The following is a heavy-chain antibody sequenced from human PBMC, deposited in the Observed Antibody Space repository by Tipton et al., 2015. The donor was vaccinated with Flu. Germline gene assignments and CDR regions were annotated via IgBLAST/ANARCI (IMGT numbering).Heavy chain of an antibody. D-gene: IGHD3-3*01. CDR1: GVSLSSGIYY. V-gene: IGHV4-31*03. CDR3: ARGVHTMETTAPGLYYFDS. J-gene: IGHJ4*02. CDR2: IHFSGSA. Sequence: TLSLTCLVSGVSLSSGIYYWSWIRQHPGKGLEWIGYIHFSGSAYYNPSLNSRFSISVDTSKNQFSLKVTSVTAADTAVYYCARGVHTMETTAPGLYYFDSWGRGTLVTVSS.